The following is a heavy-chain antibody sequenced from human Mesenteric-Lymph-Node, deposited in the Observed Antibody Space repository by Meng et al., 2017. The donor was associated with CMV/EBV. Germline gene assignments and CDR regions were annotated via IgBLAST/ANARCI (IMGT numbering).Heavy chain of an antibody. J-gene: IGHJ4*02. CDR3: ARDLSPSEGGYSGYDPDY. CDR2: ISYDGSNK. D-gene: IGHD5-12*01. Sequence: GESLKISCAASGFTFSSYGMHWVRQAPGKGLEWVAVISYDGSNKYYADSVKGRFTISRDNSKNTLYLQMNSLRAEDTAVYYCARDLSPSEGGYSGYDPDYWGQGTLVTVSS. CDR1: GFTFSSYG. V-gene: IGHV3-30*19.